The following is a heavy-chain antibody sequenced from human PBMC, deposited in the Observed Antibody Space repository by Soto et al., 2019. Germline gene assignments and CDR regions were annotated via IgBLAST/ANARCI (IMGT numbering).Heavy chain of an antibody. Sequence: QLQLQESGSGLVKPSQTLSLTCAVSGGSISSGGYSWSWIRQPPGKGLEWIGYIYHSGSTYYNPSLKSRVTRSVDRSKNQFSLKLSSVTAADTAVYFCARGSWDCSSTSCYRYFDYWGQGTLVTVSS. CDR1: GGSISSGGYS. CDR2: IYHSGST. CDR3: ARGSWDCSSTSCYRYFDY. J-gene: IGHJ4*02. V-gene: IGHV4-30-2*01. D-gene: IGHD2-2*01.